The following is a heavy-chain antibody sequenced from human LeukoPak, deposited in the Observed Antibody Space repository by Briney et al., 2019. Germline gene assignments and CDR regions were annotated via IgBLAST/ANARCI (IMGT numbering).Heavy chain of an antibody. CDR2: IYSGGST. J-gene: IGHJ4*02. Sequence: GGSLRLSCAASGFTFSSYAMSWVRQAPGKGLEWVSVIYSGGSTYYADSVKGRFTISRDNSKNTLYLQMNSLRAEDTAVYYCARVWQQLVSPNFDYWGQGTLVTVSS. CDR3: ARVWQQLVSPNFDY. D-gene: IGHD6-13*01. CDR1: GFTFSSYA. V-gene: IGHV3-53*01.